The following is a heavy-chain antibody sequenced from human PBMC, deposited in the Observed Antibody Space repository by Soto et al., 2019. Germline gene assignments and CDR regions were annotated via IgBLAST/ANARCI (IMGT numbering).Heavy chain of an antibody. CDR2: ISSSSSYI. D-gene: IGHD3-3*01. CDR1: GFTFSSYS. V-gene: IGHV3-21*04. J-gene: IGHJ4*02. Sequence: GGSLRLSCAASGFTFSSYSMNWVRQAPGKGLEWVSSISSSSSYIYYADSVKGRFTISRDNSKNTLYLQMNSLRAEDTAVYYCAKTPLHLFGVDLYYFDYWGQGTLVTVSS. CDR3: AKTPLHLFGVDLYYFDY.